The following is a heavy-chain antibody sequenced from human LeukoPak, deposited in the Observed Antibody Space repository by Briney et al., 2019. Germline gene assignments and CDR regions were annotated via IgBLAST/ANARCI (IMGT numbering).Heavy chain of an antibody. V-gene: IGHV3-23*01. CDR1: GFTFSSYA. J-gene: IGHJ4*02. CDR2: ISSSGAST. Sequence: GGSLRLSCAASGFTFSSYAMSWVRQAPGKGLEWVSTISSSGASTYYADSVKGRFTISRDNSKNTLYLQMNSLRAEDTAVYYCAKASANAWPDYWGQGTLVTVSS. D-gene: IGHD2-2*01. CDR3: AKASANAWPDY.